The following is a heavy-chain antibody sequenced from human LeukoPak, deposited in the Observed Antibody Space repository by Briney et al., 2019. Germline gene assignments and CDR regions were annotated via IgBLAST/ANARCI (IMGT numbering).Heavy chain of an antibody. Sequence: ASVTVSCKASGYTFNTYGITWVRQAPGHGLEWMGWISSYNGNTSYAAKVQGRITVTKDTSASTAYLELRSLRSDDTAVYYCARIACSSICTYSGRRRLRGGSLDPWGQGTLVTVSS. D-gene: IGHD2-15*01. CDR3: ARIACSSICTYSGRRRLRGGSLDP. J-gene: IGHJ5*02. V-gene: IGHV1-18*01. CDR2: ISSYNGNT. CDR1: GYTFNTYG.